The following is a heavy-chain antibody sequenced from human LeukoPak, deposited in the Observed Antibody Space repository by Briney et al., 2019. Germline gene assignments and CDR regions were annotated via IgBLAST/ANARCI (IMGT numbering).Heavy chain of an antibody. J-gene: IGHJ4*02. D-gene: IGHD3-16*02. CDR1: GYTFTSYG. CDR2: ISAYNGNT. Sequence: GASVTVSCKASGYTFTSYGISWVRQAPGQGLEWMGWISAYNGNTNYAQKLQGRVTMTTDTSTSTAYMELRSLRSDDTAVYYCARDPENYDYVWGSYRRPAFDYWGQGTLVTVSS. CDR3: ARDPENYDYVWGSYRRPAFDY. V-gene: IGHV1-18*01.